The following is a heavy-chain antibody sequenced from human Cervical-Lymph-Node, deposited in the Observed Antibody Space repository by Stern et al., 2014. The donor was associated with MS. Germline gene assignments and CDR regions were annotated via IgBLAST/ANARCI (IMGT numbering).Heavy chain of an antibody. V-gene: IGHV3-7*01. CDR2: IKQDGSEK. J-gene: IGHJ4*02. CDR1: GFTFSRYW. Sequence: EMQLVESGGGLVQPGGSLRLSCAASGFTFSRYWMSWVRQAPGKGLEWVANIKQDGSEKYYVDSVKGRFTISRDNAKNSLYLQMDSLRVEDTAVYYCAGYSSGLFDCWGQGTLVTVSS. CDR3: AGYSSGLFDC. D-gene: IGHD6-19*01.